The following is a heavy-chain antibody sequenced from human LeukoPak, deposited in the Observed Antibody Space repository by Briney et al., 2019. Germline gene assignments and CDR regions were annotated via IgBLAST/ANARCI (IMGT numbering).Heavy chain of an antibody. Sequence: GASVKVSCKASGYTFTSYAMHWVRQAPGQRLEWMGWINAGNGNTKYSQKFQGRVTITRDTSAGTAYMELSSLRSEDTAVYYCARGTYYDILTGYYTHTPWDYWGQGTLVTVSS. D-gene: IGHD3-9*01. J-gene: IGHJ4*02. V-gene: IGHV1-3*01. CDR1: GYTFTSYA. CDR2: INAGNGNT. CDR3: ARGTYYDILTGYYTHTPWDY.